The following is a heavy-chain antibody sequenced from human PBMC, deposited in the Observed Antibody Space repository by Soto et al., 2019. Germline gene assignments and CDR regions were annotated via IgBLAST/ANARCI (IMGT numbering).Heavy chain of an antibody. V-gene: IGHV4-34*01. Sequence: LETLSLTCGGVYGGSFSGYYWNWIRQPPGKGLEWIGEINHSGSANYNPSLKSRVTISVDTSKNQFSLKLSSVTAADTAVYYCARGRANMVRSPPGSSDPWGQGPLVTLAS. CDR2: INHSGSA. CDR3: ARGRANMVRSPPGSSDP. J-gene: IGHJ5*02. D-gene: IGHD3-10*01. CDR1: GGSFSGYY.